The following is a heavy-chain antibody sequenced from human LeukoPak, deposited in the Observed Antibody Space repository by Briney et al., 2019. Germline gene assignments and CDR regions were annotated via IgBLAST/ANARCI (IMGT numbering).Heavy chain of an antibody. D-gene: IGHD1-1*01. CDR2: IIPTLGIA. Sequence: SVKVSCKASGGTFSSYAISWVRQAPGQGLEWMGRIIPTLGIANYAQKFQGRVTITADKSTSTAYMELSSLRSEDTAVYYCAGGSNWNHHPYWFDPWGQGTLVTVSS. V-gene: IGHV1-69*04. CDR1: GGTFSSYA. J-gene: IGHJ5*02. CDR3: AGGSNWNHHPYWFDP.